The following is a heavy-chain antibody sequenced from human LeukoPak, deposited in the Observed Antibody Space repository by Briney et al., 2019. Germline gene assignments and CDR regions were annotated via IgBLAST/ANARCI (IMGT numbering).Heavy chain of an antibody. V-gene: IGHV1-18*01. CDR3: ARVHRSVETTVTDVDAFDI. D-gene: IGHD4-17*01. CDR1: GYTFTSYG. CDR2: ISAYNGNT. Sequence: ASVKVSCKASGYTFTSYGISWVRQAPGQGLEWMGWISAYNGNTNYAQKLQGRVTMTTDTSTSTAYMELRSLRSDDTAVYYCARVHRSVETTVTDVDAFDIWGQGTMVTVSS. J-gene: IGHJ3*02.